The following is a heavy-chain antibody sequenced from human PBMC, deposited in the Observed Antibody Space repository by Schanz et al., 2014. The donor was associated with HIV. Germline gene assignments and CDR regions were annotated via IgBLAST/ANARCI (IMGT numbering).Heavy chain of an antibody. V-gene: IGHV1-2*02. CDR2: INPNSGGT. J-gene: IGHJ2*01. CDR3: AMGPDYYDSSAYYRVGLWYFDL. Sequence: QVQLMQSGAEVKEPGASVKVSCKASGYTFSGHSLHWVRQAPGQGLEWMGWINPNSGGTNYAQKFQGRVTISRDTSISTAYMEVSRLRSDDTAVYYCAMGPDYYDSSAYYRVGLWYFDLWGRGTLVTVSS. D-gene: IGHD3-22*01. CDR1: GYTFSGHS.